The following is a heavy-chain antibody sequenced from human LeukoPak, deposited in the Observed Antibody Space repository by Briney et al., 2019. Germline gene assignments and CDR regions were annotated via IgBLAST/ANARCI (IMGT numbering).Heavy chain of an antibody. CDR2: IDWDDDK. V-gene: IGHV2-70*04. D-gene: IGHD6-13*01. Sequence: ESGPTLLNPTQTLTLTCTFSGFSLSTSGMRVSWIRQPPGKALEWLAPIDWDDDKFYSTSLKTRLTISKDTSKNQVVLTMTNMDPVDTATYYCARIRSSSWAYYFDYWGQGTLVTVSS. CDR3: ARIRSSSWAYYFDY. CDR1: GFSLSTSGMR. J-gene: IGHJ4*02.